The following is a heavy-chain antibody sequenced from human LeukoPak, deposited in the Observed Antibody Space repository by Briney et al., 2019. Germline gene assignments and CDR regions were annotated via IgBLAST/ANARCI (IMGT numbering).Heavy chain of an antibody. D-gene: IGHD4-17*01. Sequence: GGSLRLSCAASGFTFSSYAMSWVRQAPGKGLEWVSAISGSGGSTYYADSVKGRFTISRDNSKNTLYLQMNSLRAEDTAVYYCAKDILGPTVTTGFDYWGQGTLVTVSS. CDR2: ISGSGGST. J-gene: IGHJ4*02. CDR1: GFTFSSYA. V-gene: IGHV3-23*01. CDR3: AKDILGPTVTTGFDY.